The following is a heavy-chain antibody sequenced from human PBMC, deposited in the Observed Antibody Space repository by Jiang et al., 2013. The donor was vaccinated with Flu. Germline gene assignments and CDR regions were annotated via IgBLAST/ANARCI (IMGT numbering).Heavy chain of an antibody. CDR2: ISYDGSNK. V-gene: IGHV3-30-3*01. CDR3: ARDERLLWFGELLSRSQIDY. D-gene: IGHD3-10*01. J-gene: IGHJ4*02. Sequence: QLVESGGGVVQPGRSLRLSCAASGFTFSSYAMHWVRQAPGKGLEWVAVISYDGSNKYYADSVKGRFTISRDNSKNTLYLQMNSLRAEDTAVYYCARDERLLWFGELLSRSQIDYWGQGTLVTVSS. CDR1: GFTFSSYA.